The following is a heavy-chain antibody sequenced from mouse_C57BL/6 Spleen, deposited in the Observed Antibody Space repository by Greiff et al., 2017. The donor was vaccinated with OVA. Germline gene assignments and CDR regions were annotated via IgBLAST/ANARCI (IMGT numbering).Heavy chain of an antibody. J-gene: IGHJ4*01. CDR2: IDPSDSYT. CDR3: ARRSGVTTYYYAMDY. CDR1: GYTFTSYW. D-gene: IGHD2-12*01. Sequence: QVQLQQPGAELVKPGASVKLSCKASGYTFTSYWMQWVKQRPGQGLEWIGEIDPSDSYTNYNQKFKGKATLTVDTSSSTAYMQLSSLTSEDSAVYYCARRSGVTTYYYAMDYWGQGTSVTVSS. V-gene: IGHV1-50*01.